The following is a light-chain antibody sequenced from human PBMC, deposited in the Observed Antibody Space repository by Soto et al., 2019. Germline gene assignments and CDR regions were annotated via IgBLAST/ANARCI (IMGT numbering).Light chain of an antibody. CDR1: QSVSSSY. V-gene: IGKV3-20*01. CDR2: GAS. CDR3: QQYGSSPRT. Sequence: EIVLTQSPGTLSLSPGERATLSCRASQSVSSSYLAWYQQKPGQAPRLLIYGASSRATGIPDRFSGSGSGTDFTLTISRLEPEDLAVYYCQQYGSSPRTFGQGTKVET. J-gene: IGKJ1*01.